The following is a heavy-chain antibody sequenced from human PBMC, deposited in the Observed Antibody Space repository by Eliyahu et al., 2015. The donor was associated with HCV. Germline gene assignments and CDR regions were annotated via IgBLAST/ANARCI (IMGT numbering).Heavy chain of an antibody. V-gene: IGHV1-2*04. CDR3: AREIIGARGDPSMDV. D-gene: IGHD5-12*01. CDR2: INPNSGGT. J-gene: IGHJ6*02. Sequence: QVQLVQSGAEVKKPGASVKVSCKASGYTFTGYYMHWVRQAPGQGLEWMGWINPNSGGTNYAQKFQGWVTMTRDTSISTAYMELSRLRSDDTAVYYCAREIIGARGDPSMDVWGQGTTVTVSS. CDR1: GYTFTGYY.